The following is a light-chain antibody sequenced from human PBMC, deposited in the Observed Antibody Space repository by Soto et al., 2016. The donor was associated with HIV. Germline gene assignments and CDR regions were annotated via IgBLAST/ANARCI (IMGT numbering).Light chain of an antibody. CDR2: QDT. J-gene: IGLJ2*01. V-gene: IGLV3-1*01. CDR3: QVWHTTTVV. CDR1: KLGDFY. Sequence: SYELTQPHSVSVSPGQTVSITCSGNKLGDFYTSWYRQQTGQSPVLVIFQDTQRPSGIPERFSGSTSGNTATLTISGAQAMDEADYYCQVWHTTTVVFGGGTKLTVL.